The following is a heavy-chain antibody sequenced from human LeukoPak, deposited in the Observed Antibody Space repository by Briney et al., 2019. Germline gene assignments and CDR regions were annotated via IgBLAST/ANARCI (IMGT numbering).Heavy chain of an antibody. CDR2: ISFDGTNK. CDR1: GFTFRSYG. Sequence: GTSLRLSCAASGFTFRSYGILWVRQAPGKGLEWVAMISFDGTNKHYADSVKGRFTISRDNSKDTLSLEMNNLRPEDTAVYYCARDLNLGTSDSYWGQGTLVTVSS. V-gene: IGHV3-30*03. J-gene: IGHJ4*02. CDR3: ARDLNLGTSDSY.